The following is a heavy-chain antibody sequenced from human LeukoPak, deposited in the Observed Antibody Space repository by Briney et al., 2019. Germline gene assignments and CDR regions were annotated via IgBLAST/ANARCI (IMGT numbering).Heavy chain of an antibody. V-gene: IGHV3-7*01. J-gene: IGHJ3*02. Sequence: PGGSLRLSCAGSGFTFSGYWMNWVRQAPGKGLEWVANIKQDGTKTHYVDSVKGRFTISRDNARSSLYLQMNSLRVEDTAVYYCANDVSQTGAFNIWGQGTMVTVSS. CDR1: GFTFSGYW. CDR2: IKQDGTKT. CDR3: ANDVSQTGAFNI. D-gene: IGHD7-27*01.